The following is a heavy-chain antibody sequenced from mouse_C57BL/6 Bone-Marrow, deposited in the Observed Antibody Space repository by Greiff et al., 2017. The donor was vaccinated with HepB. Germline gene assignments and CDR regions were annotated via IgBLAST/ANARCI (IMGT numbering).Heavy chain of an antibody. CDR2: INYDGSST. J-gene: IGHJ3*01. V-gene: IGHV5-16*01. D-gene: IGHD2-1*01. CDR1: GFTFSDYY. Sequence: VKLVESEGGLVQPGSSMKLSCTASGFTFSDYYMAWVRQVPEKGLEWVANINYDGSSTYYLDSLKSRFIISRDNAKNILYLQMSSLKSEDTATYYCARGNYGNLAWFAYWGQGTLVTVSA. CDR3: ARGNYGNLAWFAY.